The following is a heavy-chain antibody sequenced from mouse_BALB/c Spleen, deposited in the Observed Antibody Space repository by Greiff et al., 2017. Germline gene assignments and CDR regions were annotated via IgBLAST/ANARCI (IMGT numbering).Heavy chain of an antibody. CDR2: INPSNGGT. D-gene: IGHD2-1*01. CDR3: TRSKDGNYGRFAY. J-gene: IGHJ3*01. Sequence: QVQLQQPGAELVKPGASVKLSCKASGYTFTSYSMYWVKQRPGQGLEWIGGINPSNGGTNFNEKFKSKGTLTVDKASSTAYMQLSSLTSEDSAVYYCTRSKDGNYGRFAYWGQGTLVTVSA. CDR1: GYTFTSYS. V-gene: IGHV1S81*02.